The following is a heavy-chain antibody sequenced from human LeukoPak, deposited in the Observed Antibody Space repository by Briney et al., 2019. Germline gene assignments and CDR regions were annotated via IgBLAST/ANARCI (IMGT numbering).Heavy chain of an antibody. D-gene: IGHD2-2*01. J-gene: IGHJ5*02. CDR1: GGSFSGYY. CDR3: ARQVPRDIVVVPARPFDP. CDR2: IYHSGST. V-gene: IGHV4-38-2*01. Sequence: SETLSLTCAVYGGSFSGYYWGWIRQPPGKGLEWIGSIYHSGSTYYNPSLKSRVTISVDTSKNQFSLKLSSVTAADTAVYYCARQVPRDIVVVPARPFDPWGQGTLVTVSS.